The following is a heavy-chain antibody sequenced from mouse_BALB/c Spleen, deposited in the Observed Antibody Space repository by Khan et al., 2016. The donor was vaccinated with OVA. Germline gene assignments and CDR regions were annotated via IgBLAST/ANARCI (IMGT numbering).Heavy chain of an antibody. J-gene: IGHJ3*01. CDR3: TRGGYGAFGY. CDR2: ISDGGSYT. Sequence: LVESGGGLVKPGGSLKLSCAASGFTFSDYYMYWVRQTPEKRLEWVATISDGGSYTYFPDSVEGRFTISRDNAKNNLYLQLISLKSEDTAMYDCTRGGYGAFGYWGQGTLVTVSA. D-gene: IGHD2-14*01. CDR1: GFTFSDYY. V-gene: IGHV5-4*02.